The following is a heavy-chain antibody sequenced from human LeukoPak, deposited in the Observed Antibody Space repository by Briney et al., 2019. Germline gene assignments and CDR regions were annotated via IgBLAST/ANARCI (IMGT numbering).Heavy chain of an antibody. V-gene: IGHV3-74*01. CDR1: GFTLRSYL. CDR2: INTDGSST. Sequence: GSLRLSCAASGFTLRSYLMHWVRQAPGKGLVWVSRINTDGSSTTYVDSVKGRFTISRDNAKNTLYLQMNSLRAEDTAVYYCARELSREKDYWGQGTLVSVSS. D-gene: IGHD3-16*02. CDR3: ARELSREKDY. J-gene: IGHJ4*02.